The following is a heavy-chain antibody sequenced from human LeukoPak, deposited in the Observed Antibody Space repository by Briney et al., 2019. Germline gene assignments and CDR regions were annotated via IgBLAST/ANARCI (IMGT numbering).Heavy chain of an antibody. D-gene: IGHD2/OR15-2a*01. J-gene: IGHJ4*02. V-gene: IGHV3-7*01. CDR3: SNGIYDNSY. Sequence: PGGSLRLSCTASGFTFTTYRMAWVRQTPGKGLEWVANIKQDGSEKYYAESVRGRFTISRDNAKNSLYLQMNSLRAEDTAVYYCSNGIYDNSYWGQGTLVTVSS. CDR1: GFTFTTYR. CDR2: IKQDGSEK.